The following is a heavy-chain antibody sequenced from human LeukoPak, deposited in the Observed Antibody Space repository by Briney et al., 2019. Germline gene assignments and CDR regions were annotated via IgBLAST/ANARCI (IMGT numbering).Heavy chain of an antibody. CDR1: GGTFSSYA. Sequence: SVKVSCKASGGTFSSYAISWVRQAPGQGLEWMGGIIPIFGTANYAQKFQGRVTITADKSTSTAYMELSSLRSEDTAVYYCARGYIVATEWGNWFNPWGQGTLVTVSS. CDR3: ARGYIVATEWGNWFNP. D-gene: IGHD5-12*01. V-gene: IGHV1-69*06. CDR2: IIPIFGTA. J-gene: IGHJ5*02.